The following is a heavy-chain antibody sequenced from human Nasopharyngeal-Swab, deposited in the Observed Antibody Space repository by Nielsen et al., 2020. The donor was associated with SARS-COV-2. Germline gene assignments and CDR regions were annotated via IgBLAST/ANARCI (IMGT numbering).Heavy chain of an antibody. J-gene: IGHJ4*02. CDR2: ISGGGTT. D-gene: IGHD1-1*01. Sequence: GGSLRLSCAASAFTFSSCTFHWVRQAPGKGLEWVSYISGGGTTYYADSVKGRFTVSRDNSRNTLYLQVNSLRVEDTAVYYCAKARGGTYNYYFDYWGQGTLVTVSS. CDR3: AKARGGTYNYYFDY. CDR1: AFTFSSCT. V-gene: IGHV3-23*01.